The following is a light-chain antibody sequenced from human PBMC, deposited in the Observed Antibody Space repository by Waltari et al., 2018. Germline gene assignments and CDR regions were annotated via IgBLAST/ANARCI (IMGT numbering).Light chain of an antibody. CDR2: GAF. V-gene: IGKV1-39*01. CDR3: QQSDITPFT. J-gene: IGKJ2*01. CDR1: QSISSY. Sequence: DIQMTQSPSSLSASVGDRVTITCRASQSISSYLNWYQQKPGKAPKVLIYGAFRLQSGVPSRFSGSGSGTEFTLTISSLQPEDFATYYCQQSDITPFTFGQGTKLEI.